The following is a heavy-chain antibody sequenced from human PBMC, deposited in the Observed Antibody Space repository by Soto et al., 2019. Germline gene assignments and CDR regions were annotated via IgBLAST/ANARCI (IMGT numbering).Heavy chain of an antibody. CDR1: GGSVSSGSYY. J-gene: IGHJ5*02. CDR3: AREYCSGGSCVDP. D-gene: IGHD2-15*01. V-gene: IGHV4-61*01. Sequence: QVQLQESGPGLVKPSETLSLTCTGSGGSVSSGSYYWSWIRQPPGKGLEWIGYSYYSGSTNYNPSLKRRVTRSVATSKNQFSLKTSSVASADTAVYYCAREYCSGGSCVDPWGQGTLVTVFS. CDR2: SYYSGST.